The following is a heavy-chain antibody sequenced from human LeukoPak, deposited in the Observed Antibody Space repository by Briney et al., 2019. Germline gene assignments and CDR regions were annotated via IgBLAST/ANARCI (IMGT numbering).Heavy chain of an antibody. Sequence: GGALRLSCAASGFTFSSYWMSWVRQAPGKGLEWVASIKQDGSEKYYVDSVKGRFTISRDNAKNSLYLQMNSLRAEDTAVYYCARETPWQWLDYWGQGTLVTVSS. D-gene: IGHD6-19*01. J-gene: IGHJ4*02. CDR1: GFTFSSYW. V-gene: IGHV3-7*01. CDR3: ARETPWQWLDY. CDR2: IKQDGSEK.